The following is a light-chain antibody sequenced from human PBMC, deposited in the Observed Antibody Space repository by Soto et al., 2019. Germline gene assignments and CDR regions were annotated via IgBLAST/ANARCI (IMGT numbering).Light chain of an antibody. Sequence: EIVLTQSPGTLSFSPGEGATLSCRASHSVSSSYLAWYQQKPGQAPRLLIYGASSRATGIPDRFSGSGSGTDFTLTISRLEPEDFAVYYCQQYGSSFTWTFGQGTKVDIK. CDR2: GAS. CDR3: QQYGSSFTWT. CDR1: HSVSSSY. V-gene: IGKV3-20*01. J-gene: IGKJ1*01.